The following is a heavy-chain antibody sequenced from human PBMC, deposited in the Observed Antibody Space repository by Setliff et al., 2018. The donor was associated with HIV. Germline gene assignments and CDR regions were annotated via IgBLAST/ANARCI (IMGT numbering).Heavy chain of an antibody. Sequence: PSETLSLTCSVSGGSINSTYYWWGWIRQTPGKGLEWIGHVYARGNTSYNPSLKSRVTMSVDTSKNQFSLNLTSVTAADTAVYYCARDRGSYNFWSGLARGDNWFDPWGQGTLVTVSS. CDR2: VYARGNT. V-gene: IGHV4-39*07. J-gene: IGHJ5*02. CDR1: GGSINSTYYW. CDR3: ARDRGSYNFWSGLARGDNWFDP. D-gene: IGHD3-3*01.